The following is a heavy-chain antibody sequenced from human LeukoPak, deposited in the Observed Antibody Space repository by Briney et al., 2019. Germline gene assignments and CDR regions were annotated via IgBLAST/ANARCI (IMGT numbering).Heavy chain of an antibody. CDR1: GASISGFF. Sequence: PSETLSLTCTVSGASISGFFWDWIRQPPGKGLEWIGYVHSSGGATYNPSFGSRVTMSVDTSKNQFSLILTSVTAADTAVYYCARASTYGLASSYYAGFDYWGQGALVSVSA. V-gene: IGHV4-59*01. CDR2: VHSSGGA. J-gene: IGHJ4*02. D-gene: IGHD3-10*01. CDR3: ARASTYGLASSYYAGFDY.